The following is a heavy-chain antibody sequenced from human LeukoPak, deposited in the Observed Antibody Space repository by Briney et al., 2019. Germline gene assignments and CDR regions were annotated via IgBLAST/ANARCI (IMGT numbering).Heavy chain of an antibody. V-gene: IGHV3-21*01. CDR2: ISTAGHVI. D-gene: IGHD3-3*01. CDR1: GFSFSGHS. J-gene: IGHJ6*03. Sequence: GGSLRLSYATSGFSFSGHSMNWVRQAPGKGLEWVSSISTAGHVIYYADSVKGRFTISRDDAKNLLYLQMDSLTADDTAIYYCARVYGGYMVDYCYYMDVWGRGTTVTVSS. CDR3: ARVYGGYMVDYCYYMDV.